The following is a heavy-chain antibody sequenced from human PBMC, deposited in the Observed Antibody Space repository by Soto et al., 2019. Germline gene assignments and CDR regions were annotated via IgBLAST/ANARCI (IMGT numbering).Heavy chain of an antibody. D-gene: IGHD3-9*01. CDR2: IKSKFDGETI. J-gene: IGHJ4*01. CDR3: ATGLLRYYAY. Sequence: VRSLRLSWGAARISLRRSWMSGVRQAPGKGLEWVGRIKSKFDGETIDYAAPVKGRFTISRDDSKNIVYLQMNSLNTEDTAVYYCATGLLRYYAYWGHGTLVTVSS. V-gene: IGHV3-15*01. CDR1: RISLRRSW.